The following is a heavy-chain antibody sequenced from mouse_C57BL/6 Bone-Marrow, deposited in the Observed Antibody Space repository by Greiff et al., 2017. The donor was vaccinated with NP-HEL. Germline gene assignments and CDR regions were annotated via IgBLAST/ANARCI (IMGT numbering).Heavy chain of an antibody. CDR2: INPNNGGT. V-gene: IGHV1-22*01. J-gene: IGHJ3*01. CDR1: GYTFTDYN. Sequence: VQLKESGPELVKPGASVKMSCKASGYTFTDYNMHWVKQSHGKSLEWIGYINPNNGGTSYNQKFKGKATLTVNKSSSTAYMELRSLTSEDSAVYYCASGALGAWFAYWGQGTLVTVSA. D-gene: IGHD4-1*01. CDR3: ASGALGAWFAY.